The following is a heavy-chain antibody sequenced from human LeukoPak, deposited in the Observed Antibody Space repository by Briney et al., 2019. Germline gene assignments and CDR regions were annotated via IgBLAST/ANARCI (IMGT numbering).Heavy chain of an antibody. CDR2: ISSSGSTI. D-gene: IGHD2-8*01. J-gene: IGHJ3*02. V-gene: IGHV3-11*04. CDR3: ARTIEWSVDAFDI. CDR1: GFTCSDYY. Sequence: PGGSLRLSCAASGFTCSDYYMSWIRQAPGKGLEWVSYISSSGSTIYYADSVKGRFNISRDNAKNSLYLQMNSLRAEDTAVYYCARTIEWSVDAFDIWGQGTMVTVSS.